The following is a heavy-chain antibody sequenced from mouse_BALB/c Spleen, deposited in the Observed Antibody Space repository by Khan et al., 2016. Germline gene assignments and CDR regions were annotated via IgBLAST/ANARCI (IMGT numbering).Heavy chain of an antibody. J-gene: IGHJ2*01. D-gene: IGHD1-1*01. CDR1: GFTFSSYA. Sequence: EVELVESGGGLVKPGGSLKLSCAASGFTFSSYAMSWVRQTPEKRLEWVASISSGGNTFYPDSLKGRFTISRDNARNILYLQMSSLRSEDTAMYYCIRGVTTVVDYFDYWGQGTTLTVSS. CDR3: IRGVTTVVDYFDY. V-gene: IGHV5-6-5*01. CDR2: ISSGGNT.